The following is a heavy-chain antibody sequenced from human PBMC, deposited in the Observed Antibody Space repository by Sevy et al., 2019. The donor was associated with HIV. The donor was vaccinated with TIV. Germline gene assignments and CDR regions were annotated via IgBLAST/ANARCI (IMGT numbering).Heavy chain of an antibody. CDR1: GFTYS. Sequence: GGSLRLSCVASGFTYSMNWVRQAPGKGLEWVSYISDSSATINYADSVKGRCTISRDNAKNSLYLQMNTLRAEDTAVYYCASQRGGYERLYYFDSWGQGTLVTVSS. CDR2: ISDSSATI. J-gene: IGHJ4*02. CDR3: ASQRGGYERLYYFDS. V-gene: IGHV3-48*01. D-gene: IGHD5-12*01.